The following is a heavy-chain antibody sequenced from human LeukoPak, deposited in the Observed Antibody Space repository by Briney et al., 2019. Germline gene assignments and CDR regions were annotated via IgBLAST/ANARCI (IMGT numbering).Heavy chain of an antibody. Sequence: ASETLSLTCTVSGGSISSSSYYWGWIRQPPGKGLEWIGSIYYSGSTYYNPSLKSRVTISVDTSKNQFSLKLSSVTAADTAVYYCARVPLGDDYVRGSYRPPNKYYFDYWGQGTLVTVSS. J-gene: IGHJ4*02. V-gene: IGHV4-39*07. CDR2: IYYSGST. CDR1: GGSISSSSYY. D-gene: IGHD3-16*02. CDR3: ARVPLGDDYVRGSYRPPNKYYFDY.